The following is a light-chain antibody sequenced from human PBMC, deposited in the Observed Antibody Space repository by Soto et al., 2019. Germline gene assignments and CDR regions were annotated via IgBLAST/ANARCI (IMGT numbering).Light chain of an antibody. V-gene: IGKV4-1*01. CDR1: RSVLYKSNNKNH. CDR3: QQYFDVPFT. J-gene: IGKJ4*01. Sequence: DIVMTQSPDSLAVSLGERATMNCKCSRSVLYKSNNKNHLAWYPQKPGQPPHLIIYWASTRESGVPERFSGSGSWTDFTLTISSLEAEDVAFYWCQQYFDVPFTFGGGTKVEI. CDR2: WAS.